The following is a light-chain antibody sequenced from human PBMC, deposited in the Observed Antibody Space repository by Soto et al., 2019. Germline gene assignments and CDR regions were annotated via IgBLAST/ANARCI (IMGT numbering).Light chain of an antibody. CDR2: AAS. V-gene: IGKV1-39*01. CDR3: QQSYNAPKT. Sequence: DIQMTQSPSSLSASVGDRVTITCRASRDITNFLNWYQQKPGKAPNLLIFAASTLQSGVPPRFSGSGSGTDFTLTITSLQPEDFATYYWQQSYNAPKTFGQGTKVQV. CDR1: RDITNF. J-gene: IGKJ1*01.